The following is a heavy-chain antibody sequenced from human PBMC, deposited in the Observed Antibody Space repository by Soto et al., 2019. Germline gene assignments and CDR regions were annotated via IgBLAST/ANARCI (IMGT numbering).Heavy chain of an antibody. CDR1: GFTFSSYA. Sequence: GGSLRLSCAASGFTFSSYAMHWVRQSPGKGLEWVAVISYDGSNKYYADSVKGRFTISRDNSKNTLYLQMNSLRAEDTAVYYCARDYDNLTGYNIDYWGQGTLVTVSS. CDR3: ARDYDNLTGYNIDY. CDR2: ISYDGSNK. V-gene: IGHV3-30-3*01. D-gene: IGHD3-9*01. J-gene: IGHJ4*02.